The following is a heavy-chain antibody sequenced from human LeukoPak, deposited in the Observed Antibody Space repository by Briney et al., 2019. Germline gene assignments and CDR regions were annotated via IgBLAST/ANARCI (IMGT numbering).Heavy chain of an antibody. CDR2: ISGSGGST. CDR1: GFTFSSYA. V-gene: IGHV3-23*01. CDR3: AKVQDSSSPYYYYGMDV. D-gene: IGHD6-13*01. Sequence: AGGSLRLSCAASGFTFSSYAMSWVRQAPGKGLEWVSAISGSGGSTYYADSVKGRFTISRDNSKNTLYLQMNSLRVEDTAVYYCAKVQDSSSPYYYYGMDVWGQGTTVTVSS. J-gene: IGHJ6*02.